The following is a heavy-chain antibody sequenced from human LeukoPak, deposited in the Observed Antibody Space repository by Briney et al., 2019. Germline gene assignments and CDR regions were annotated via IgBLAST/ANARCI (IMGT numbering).Heavy chain of an antibody. CDR3: ARDGAAAGTRWFDP. CDR2: IYYRGST. D-gene: IGHD6-13*01. Sequence: PSQTLSLTCTVSGGFVSSAGYYWSWIRQHPGKALEWIGYIYYRGSTNYNPSLKSRVTISVDTSKNQFSLKLSSVTAADTAVYYCARDGAAAGTRWFDPWGQGTLVTVSS. J-gene: IGHJ5*02. CDR1: GGFVSSAGYY. V-gene: IGHV4-31*03.